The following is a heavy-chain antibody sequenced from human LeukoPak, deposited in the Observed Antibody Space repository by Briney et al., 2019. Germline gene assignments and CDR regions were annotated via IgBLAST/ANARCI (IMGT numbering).Heavy chain of an antibody. CDR1: GYSISSGYF. Sequence: SGTLSLTCSVSGYSISSGYFWGWIRQPPGKGLEWIGSIYHSGNTYYNPSLKSRVTISVDTSKNQFSLKVSSVTAADTAVYYCVRDVDYWGQGTLVTVSS. J-gene: IGHJ4*02. CDR3: VRDVDY. V-gene: IGHV4-38-2*02. CDR2: IYHSGNT.